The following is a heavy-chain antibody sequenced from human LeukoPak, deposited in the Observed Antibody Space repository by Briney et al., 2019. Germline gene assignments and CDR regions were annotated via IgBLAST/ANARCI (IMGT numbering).Heavy chain of an antibody. CDR2: ISSSSSTI. V-gene: IGHV3-48*02. J-gene: IGHJ4*02. CDR1: GLTFSSYS. D-gene: IGHD3-10*01. CDR3: ARDTYYYGSGSYYEVDY. Sequence: GGSLRLSCAASGLTFSSYSMNWVRQAPGKGLEWVSYISSSSSTIYYADSVKGRFTISRDNAKNSLYLQMNSLRDEDTAVYYCARDTYYYGSGSYYEVDYWGQGTLVTVSS.